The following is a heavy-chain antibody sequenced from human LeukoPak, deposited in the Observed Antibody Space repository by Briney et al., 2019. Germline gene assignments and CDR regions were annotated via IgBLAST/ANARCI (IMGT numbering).Heavy chain of an antibody. V-gene: IGHV1-18*01. CDR3: ARERGSIYGSGSYYNPRNAFDI. J-gene: IGHJ3*02. CDR2: ISAYNGNT. CDR1: GYTFTSYG. D-gene: IGHD3-10*01. Sequence: ASVKVSCKASGYTFTSYGISWVRQAPGQGLEWMGWISAYNGNTNYAQKLQGRVTMTTDTSTSTAYMELRSLRSDDTAVYYCARERGSIYGSGSYYNPRNAFDIWGQGTMVTVSS.